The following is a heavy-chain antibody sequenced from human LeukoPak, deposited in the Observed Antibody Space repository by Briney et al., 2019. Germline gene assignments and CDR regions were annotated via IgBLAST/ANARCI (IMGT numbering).Heavy chain of an antibody. CDR3: ARHFSSSIAAVD. Sequence: GESLKISCKGSGYSFTSYWIGWVRQMPGKGLEWMGIIYPGDSDTRYSPSFQGQVTISADKSISTAYLPWASLKAPDTAMYYCARHFSSSIAAVDWGQGTLVTVSS. CDR2: IYPGDSDT. D-gene: IGHD6-13*01. J-gene: IGHJ4*02. CDR1: GYSFTSYW. V-gene: IGHV5-51*01.